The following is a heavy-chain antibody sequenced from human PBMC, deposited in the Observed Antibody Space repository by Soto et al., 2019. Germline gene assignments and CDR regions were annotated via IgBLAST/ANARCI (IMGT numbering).Heavy chain of an antibody. CDR3: ARDGGLTYYGSGSYYFGFDY. CDR2: IYYSGST. Sequence: QVQLQESGPGLVKPSETLSLTCTVSGGSISSYYWSWIRQPPGKGLEWIGYIYYSGSTNYNPSLTSRVTISVDTSKNQFSLKLSSVTAADTAVYYCARDGGLTYYGSGSYYFGFDYWGQGTLVTVSS. D-gene: IGHD3-10*01. CDR1: GGSISSYY. V-gene: IGHV4-59*01. J-gene: IGHJ4*02.